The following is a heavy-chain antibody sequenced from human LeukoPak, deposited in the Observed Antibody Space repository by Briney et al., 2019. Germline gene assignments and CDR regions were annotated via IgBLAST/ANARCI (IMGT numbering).Heavy chain of an antibody. CDR1: GGSISSYY. CDR2: IYYSGST. J-gene: IGHJ3*02. D-gene: IGHD4-23*01. CDR3: ARDGGGNSHAFDI. V-gene: IGHV4-59*01. Sequence: PSETLSLTCTVSGGSISSYYWSWIRQPPGKGLEWIGYIYYSGSTNYNPSLKSRVTISVNTSKNQFSLKLSSVTAADTAVYYCARDGGGNSHAFDIWGQGTMVTVSS.